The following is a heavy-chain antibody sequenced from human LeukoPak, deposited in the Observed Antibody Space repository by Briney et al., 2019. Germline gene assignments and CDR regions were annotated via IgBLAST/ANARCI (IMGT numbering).Heavy chain of an antibody. CDR2: IYYSGST. J-gene: IGHJ5*02. D-gene: IGHD3-10*01. CDR3: ARESNYHGSGTGWLDP. CDR1: GGSININTYY. Sequence: SDTLSLTCTVSGGSININTYYWGWVRQPPGRGLEWIGSIYYSGSTYYNPSLKSRVTISLDTSNNQLSLKLSSVTAEDTAVYYCARESNYHGSGTGWLDPWGQGTLVTVSS. V-gene: IGHV4-39*07.